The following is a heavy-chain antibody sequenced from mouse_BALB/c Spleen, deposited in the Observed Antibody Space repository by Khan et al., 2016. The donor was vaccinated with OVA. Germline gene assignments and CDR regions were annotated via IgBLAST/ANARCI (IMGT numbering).Heavy chain of an antibody. V-gene: IGHV2-9*02. Sequence: QVQLQESGPGLVAPSQTLSITCTVSGFSLSNYGVHWVRQPPGKGLEWLGVIWAGGSTNHNSALMSRLSISKDDSKSQVFLKMNSLQTDDTAMYYCARAFYNGAWFAYWGQGTLVTVSA. D-gene: IGHD1-3*01. CDR1: GFSLSNYG. CDR2: IWAGGST. J-gene: IGHJ3*01. CDR3: ARAFYNGAWFAY.